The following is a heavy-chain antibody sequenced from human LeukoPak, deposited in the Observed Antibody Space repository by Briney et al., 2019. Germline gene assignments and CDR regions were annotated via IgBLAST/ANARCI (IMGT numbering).Heavy chain of an antibody. CDR2: ISYDGSNK. D-gene: IGHD1-14*01. CDR1: GFTFSSYA. Sequence: GGSLRLSCAASGFTFSSYAMHWVRQAPGKGLEWVAVISYDGSNKYYADSVKGRFTISRDNSKNTLYLQMKSLRAEDTAVYYCARAAGNDYWGQGTLVTISS. CDR3: ARAAGNDY. V-gene: IGHV3-30-3*01. J-gene: IGHJ4*02.